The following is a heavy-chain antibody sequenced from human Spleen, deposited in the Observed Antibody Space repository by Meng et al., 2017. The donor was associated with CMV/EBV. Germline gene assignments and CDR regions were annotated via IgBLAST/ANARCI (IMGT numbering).Heavy chain of an antibody. J-gene: IGHJ3*02. D-gene: IGHD6-13*01. CDR3: AREEAAAAAGLVI. CDR1: GFTFSTYW. Sequence: GGSLRLSCEASGFTFSTYWMHWVRQAPGKGLVWVSRINNDGKSVTYADSVKGRFTVSRDNAKKTMYVHMKSLRVEDTAVYYCAREEAAAAAGLVIWGQGTMVTVSS. CDR2: INNDGKSV. V-gene: IGHV3-74*03.